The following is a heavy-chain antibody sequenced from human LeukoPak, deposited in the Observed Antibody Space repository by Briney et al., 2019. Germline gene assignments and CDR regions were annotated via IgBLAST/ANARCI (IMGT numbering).Heavy chain of an antibody. V-gene: IGHV4-34*01. CDR1: GGYFSGYY. CDR3: ARGGYCSGGSCRRGLDY. J-gene: IGHJ4*02. Sequence: SETLSLTCAVYGGYFSGYYWSWIRQPPGKGLEWIGEINHSGSTNYNPSLKSRVTISVDTSKNQFSLKLSSVTAADTAVYYCARGGYCSGGSCRRGLDYWGQGTLVTVSS. CDR2: INHSGST. D-gene: IGHD2-15*01.